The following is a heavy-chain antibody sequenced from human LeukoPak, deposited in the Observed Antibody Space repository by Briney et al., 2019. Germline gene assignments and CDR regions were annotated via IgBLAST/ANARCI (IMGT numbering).Heavy chain of an antibody. CDR2: IYSAPNT. J-gene: IGHJ4*02. V-gene: IGHV3-53*01. CDR1: DFTVSNYY. D-gene: IGHD1-26*01. Sequence: GGSLTLSCAASDFTVSNYYMSWVRQAPGKGLEWVSVIYSAPNTFNEDSVKGRSTISSDISKNTLYLQMNSLRADDTAVYYCARSRIVATTAPFDHWGQGTLVTVSS. CDR3: ARSRIVATTAPFDH.